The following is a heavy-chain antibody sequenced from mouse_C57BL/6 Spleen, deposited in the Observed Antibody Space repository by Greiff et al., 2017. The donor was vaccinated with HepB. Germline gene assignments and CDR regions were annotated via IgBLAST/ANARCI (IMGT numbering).Heavy chain of an antibody. CDR1: GFTFSSYG. D-gene: IGHD1-1*01. V-gene: IGHV5-6*01. Sequence: EVQLVESGGDLVKPGGSLKLSCAASGFTFSSYGMSWVRQTPDKRLEWVATISSGGSYTYYPDSVKGRFTISRDNAKNTLYLQMSSLKSEDTAMYYCARHSTVVACYYAMDYWGQGTSVTVSS. CDR3: ARHSTVVACYYAMDY. CDR2: ISSGGSYT. J-gene: IGHJ4*01.